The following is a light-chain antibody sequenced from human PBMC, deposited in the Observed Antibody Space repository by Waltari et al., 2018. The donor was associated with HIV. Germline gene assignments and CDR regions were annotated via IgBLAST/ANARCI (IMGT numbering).Light chain of an antibody. CDR2: KDT. V-gene: IGLV3-25*03. CDR1: ALPKQY. Sequence: SYELTQPPSVSVSPGQTARITCSGDALPKQYAYWYQQRPGQAPVLVIYKDTGRPSGIPERFSGSSSETTATLTIIGVQAQDEADYHCQSADSNASLWVFGGGTKLTVL. J-gene: IGLJ3*02. CDR3: QSADSNASLWV.